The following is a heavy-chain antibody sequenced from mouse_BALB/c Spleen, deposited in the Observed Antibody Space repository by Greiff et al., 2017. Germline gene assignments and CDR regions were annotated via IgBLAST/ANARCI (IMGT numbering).Heavy chain of an antibody. CDR3: ARGTARATYAMDY. V-gene: IGHV5-6-5*01. Sequence: EVMLVESGGGLVKPGGSLKLSCAASGFTFSSYAMSWVRQTPEKRLEWVASISSGGSTYYPDSVKGRFTISRDNARNILYLQMSSLRSEDTAMYYCARGTARATYAMDYWGQGTSVTVSS. J-gene: IGHJ4*01. D-gene: IGHD3-2*01. CDR1: GFTFSSYA. CDR2: ISSGGST.